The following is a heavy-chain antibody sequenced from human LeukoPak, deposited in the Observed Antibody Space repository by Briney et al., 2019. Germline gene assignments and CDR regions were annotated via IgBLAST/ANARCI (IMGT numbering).Heavy chain of an antibody. D-gene: IGHD2-2*03. V-gene: IGHV3-30*02. CDR3: SAGYCSSTRCYHVDV. CDR2: IRYDGSNK. J-gene: IGHJ6*04. Sequence: PGGSLRLSCAASGFTFSSYGMHWVRQAPGKGLEWVAFIRYDGSNKYYADSVKGRFTISRDNSKNTLYLQMNSLRAEDTAVYYCSAGYCSSTRCYHVDVWGKGTTVTISS. CDR1: GFTFSSYG.